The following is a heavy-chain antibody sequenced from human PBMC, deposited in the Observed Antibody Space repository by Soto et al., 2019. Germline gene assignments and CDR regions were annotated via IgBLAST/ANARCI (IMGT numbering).Heavy chain of an antibody. Sequence: PGGSLRLSCAASGFTFSSYGMHWVRQAPGKGLEWVAVISYDGSNKYYADSVKGRFTISRDNSKNTLYLQMNSLRAEDTAVYYCAKSYCSGGSCTGYWGQGTLVTVSS. D-gene: IGHD2-15*01. V-gene: IGHV3-30*18. J-gene: IGHJ4*02. CDR3: AKSYCSGGSCTGY. CDR2: ISYDGSNK. CDR1: GFTFSSYG.